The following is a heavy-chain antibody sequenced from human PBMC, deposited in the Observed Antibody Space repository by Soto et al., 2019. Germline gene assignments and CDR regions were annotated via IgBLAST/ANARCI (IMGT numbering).Heavy chain of an antibody. CDR3: ARDPLVGAFDI. J-gene: IGHJ3*02. CDR2: INAGNGNT. V-gene: IGHV1-3*01. D-gene: IGHD2-2*01. Sequence: ASVKVSCKASGYTFTSYAMHWVRQAPGQRLEWMGWINAGNGNTKYSQKFQGRVTITRDTSASTAYMELSSLRSEDTTVYYCARDPLVGAFDIWGQGTMVTVSS. CDR1: GYTFTSYA.